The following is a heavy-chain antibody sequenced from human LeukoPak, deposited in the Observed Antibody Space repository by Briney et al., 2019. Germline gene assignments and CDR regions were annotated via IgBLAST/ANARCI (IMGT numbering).Heavy chain of an antibody. D-gene: IGHD6-13*01. Sequence: GGSLRLSCAASGFTFSSYGMHWVRQAPGKGLEWVAVISYDGSNKYYADSVKGRFTISRGNSKNTLYLQMNSLRAEDTAVYYCAKLPIDSSSLAAFDYWGQGTLVTVSS. CDR1: GFTFSSYG. J-gene: IGHJ4*02. CDR3: AKLPIDSSSLAAFDY. V-gene: IGHV3-30*18. CDR2: ISYDGSNK.